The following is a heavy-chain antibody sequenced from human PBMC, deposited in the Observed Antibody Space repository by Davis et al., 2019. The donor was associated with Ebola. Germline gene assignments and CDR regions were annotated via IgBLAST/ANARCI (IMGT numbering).Heavy chain of an antibody. J-gene: IGHJ6*02. V-gene: IGHV1-3*01. Sequence: ASVKVSCKASGYTFTSYAMHWVRQAPGQRLEWMGWINAGNGNTKYSQKFQGRVTITRDTSASTAYMELSSLRSEDTAVYYCARVGAVSYYYGMDVWGQGTTVTVSS. CDR3: ARVGAVSYYYGMDV. D-gene: IGHD6-19*01. CDR2: INAGNGNT. CDR1: GYTFTSYA.